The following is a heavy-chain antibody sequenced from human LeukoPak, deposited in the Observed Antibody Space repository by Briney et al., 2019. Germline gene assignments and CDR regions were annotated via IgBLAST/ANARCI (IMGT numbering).Heavy chain of an antibody. CDR3: ATERTGYSSSSFDY. Sequence: GGAPRLSFAAPGFTLCRHALSLGPPAPGEGVGGGSAISGSGGSTYYADSVKGRFTISRDNSKNTLYLQMNSLRAEDTAVYYCATERTGYSSSSFDYWGQGTLVTVSS. D-gene: IGHD6-13*01. CDR1: GFTLCRHA. J-gene: IGHJ4*02. CDR2: ISGSGGST. V-gene: IGHV3-23*01.